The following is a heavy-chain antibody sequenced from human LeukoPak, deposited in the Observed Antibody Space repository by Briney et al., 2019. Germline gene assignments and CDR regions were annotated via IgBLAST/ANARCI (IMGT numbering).Heavy chain of an antibody. Sequence: SQTLSLTCTVSGGSISSGSYYWSWIRQPAGKGLEWIGRIYTSGSTNYNPSLKSRVTISVDTSKNQFSLRLSSVTAADTAVYYCARMGIADDYWGQGTLVTVSS. D-gene: IGHD6-13*01. J-gene: IGHJ4*02. CDR2: IYTSGST. CDR3: ARMGIADDY. V-gene: IGHV4-61*02. CDR1: GGSISSGSYY.